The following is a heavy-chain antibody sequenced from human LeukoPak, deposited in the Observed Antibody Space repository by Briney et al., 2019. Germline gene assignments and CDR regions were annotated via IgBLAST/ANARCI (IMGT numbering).Heavy chain of an antibody. CDR2: VNPNTGGT. CDR1: GYTSPDYY. D-gene: IGHD1-14*01. CDR3: ARSPDGICHSCNWFDA. J-gene: IGHJ5*02. Sequence: ASVKVSCKASGYTSPDYYIHWVRQAPGQGLEWMGWVNPNTGGTNYAQKFQGRVTMTWDTSIRTAYMEVSNLRSDDTAVYYCARSPDGICHSCNWFDAWGQGTVVTVSS. V-gene: IGHV1-2*02.